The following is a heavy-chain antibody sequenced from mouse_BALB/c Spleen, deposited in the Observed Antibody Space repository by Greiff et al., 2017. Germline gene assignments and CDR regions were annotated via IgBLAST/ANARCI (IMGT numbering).Heavy chain of an antibody. D-gene: IGHD2-4*01. Sequence: QVQLQQSGAELVRPGASVKLSCTTSGYIFTSYWIHWVQQRSGQGLEWIARICPGTGSTYYNEKFKGKGTLTADKSSNTAYMQLSSLTSEDAAVYCCARESPYDYDFAYWGQGTLVTVSA. V-gene: IGHV1S132*01. CDR3: ARESPYDYDFAY. J-gene: IGHJ3*01. CDR1: GYIFTSYW. CDR2: ICPGTGST.